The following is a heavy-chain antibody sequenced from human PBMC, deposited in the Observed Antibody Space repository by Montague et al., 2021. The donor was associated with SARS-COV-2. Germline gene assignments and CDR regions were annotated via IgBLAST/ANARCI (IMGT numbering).Heavy chain of an antibody. V-gene: IGHV3-48*04. CDR2: ISSSSSTI. D-gene: IGHD3-9*01. Sequence: SLRLPCSASGFTFSSCSMNWVRQAPGKGLEWVSYISSSSSTIYYXDSVKGRFTISRDNAKNSLYLQMNSLRAEDTAVYYCARDLRWGYYNILTGYYRPLDYWGQGTLVTVSS. J-gene: IGHJ4*02. CDR3: ARDLRWGYYNILTGYYRPLDY. CDR1: GFTFSSCS.